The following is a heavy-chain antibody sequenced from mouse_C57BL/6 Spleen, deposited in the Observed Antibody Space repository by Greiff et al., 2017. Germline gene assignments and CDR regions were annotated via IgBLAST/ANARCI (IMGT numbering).Heavy chain of an antibody. CDR3: TRWDLPFDY. J-gene: IGHJ2*01. D-gene: IGHD4-1*01. V-gene: IGHV1-15*01. Sequence: VKLQQSGAELVRPGASVTLSCKASGYTFTDYEMHWVKQTPVHGLEWIGAIDPETGGTAYNQKFKGKAILTADKSSSTAYMELRSLTSEDSAVYYCTRWDLPFDYWGQGTTLTVSS. CDR2: IDPETGGT. CDR1: GYTFTDYE.